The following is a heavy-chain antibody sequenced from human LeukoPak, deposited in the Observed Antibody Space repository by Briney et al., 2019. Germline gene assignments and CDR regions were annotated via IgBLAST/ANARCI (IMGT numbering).Heavy chain of an antibody. Sequence: GGSLRLSCAAPGFTFSSYSMNWVRQAPGKGLEWVSSISASSSYIYYADSVKGRFTISRDNAKNSLYLQMNSLRAEDTAVYYCARDLSSIAARLDYWGQGTLVTVSS. CDR2: ISASSSYI. CDR1: GFTFSSYS. V-gene: IGHV3-21*01. J-gene: IGHJ4*02. D-gene: IGHD6-6*01. CDR3: ARDLSSIAARLDY.